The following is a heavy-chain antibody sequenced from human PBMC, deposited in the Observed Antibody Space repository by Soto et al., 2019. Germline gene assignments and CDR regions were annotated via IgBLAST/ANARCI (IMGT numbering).Heavy chain of an antibody. CDR2: IYYSGST. J-gene: IGHJ4*02. CDR3: ARVRGNYYDSSGYYSGEYYFDY. CDR1: GGSISSYY. D-gene: IGHD3-22*01. Sequence: PSETLSLTCTVSGGSISSYYWSWIRQPPGKGLEWIGYIYYSGSTNYNPSLKSRVTISVDTSKNQFSLKLSSVTAADTAVYYCARVRGNYYDSSGYYSGEYYFDYWGQATLATVSS. V-gene: IGHV4-59*01.